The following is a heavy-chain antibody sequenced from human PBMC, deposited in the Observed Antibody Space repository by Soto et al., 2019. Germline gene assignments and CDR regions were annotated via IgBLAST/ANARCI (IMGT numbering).Heavy chain of an antibody. J-gene: IGHJ3*01. D-gene: IGHD2-15*01. V-gene: IGHV4-38-2*01. Sequence: SLTCAVSGFSISSGNYWGWIRKHPGKGLECVGSVYHGGHTYYNPSLRRRVSIPIDLTKNQFSLKLTSVTAADTAASYCARARWYDAFNVWGQGIVVTVSS. CDR2: VYHGGHT. CDR3: ARARWYDAFNV. CDR1: GFSISSGNY.